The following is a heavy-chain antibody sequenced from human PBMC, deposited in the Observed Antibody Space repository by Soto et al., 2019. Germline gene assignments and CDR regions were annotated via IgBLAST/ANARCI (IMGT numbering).Heavy chain of an antibody. V-gene: IGHV1-69*12. Sequence: QVQLVQSGAEVKKPGSSVKVSCKASGGTFSSYAISWVRQAPGQGLEWMGGSIPIFGTADYAQKFQGRVTITADASTSPAYMGLSSLKYEDTAVYYCAGHSSGVPGYYDGMDVWGQGTTVTVSS. J-gene: IGHJ6*02. CDR3: AGHSSGVPGYYDGMDV. D-gene: IGHD3-22*01. CDR2: SIPIFGTA. CDR1: GGTFSSYA.